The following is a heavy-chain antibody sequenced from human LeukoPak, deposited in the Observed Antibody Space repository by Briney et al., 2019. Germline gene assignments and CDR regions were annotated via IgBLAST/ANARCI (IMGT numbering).Heavy chain of an antibody. Sequence: SGGSLRLSCAASGFTYNNHWMTWVRQAPGKGLEWVATIKQDGSEKYYVDSVKGRFTISRDNAKNSLYLQMNSLRAEDTAVYYCASPEWLPDSIDIWGQGTMVTVSS. V-gene: IGHV3-7*01. CDR3: ASPEWLPDSIDI. D-gene: IGHD3-3*01. J-gene: IGHJ3*02. CDR2: IKQDGSEK. CDR1: GFTYNNHW.